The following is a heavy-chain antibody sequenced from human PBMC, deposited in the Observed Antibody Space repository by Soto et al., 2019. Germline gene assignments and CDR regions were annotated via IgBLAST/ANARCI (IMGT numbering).Heavy chain of an antibody. V-gene: IGHV3-21*01. CDR2: ISSSSSYI. D-gene: IGHD2-2*01. CDR1: GFTFSSYS. Sequence: GGSLRLSXAASGFTFSSYSMNWVRQAPGKGLEWVSSISSSSSYIYYADSVKGRFTISRDNAKNSLYLQMNSLRAEDTAVYYCARGSVVVPAAMDYWGQGTLVTVSS. J-gene: IGHJ4*02. CDR3: ARGSVVVPAAMDY.